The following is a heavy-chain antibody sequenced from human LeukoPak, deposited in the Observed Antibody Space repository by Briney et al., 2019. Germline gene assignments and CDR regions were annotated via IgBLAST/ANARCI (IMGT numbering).Heavy chain of an antibody. V-gene: IGHV1-2*02. CDR3: ARPQTQHLSSLNY. CDR2: INPKSGGT. J-gene: IGHJ4*02. CDR1: GYSFTDYS. Sequence: ASVKVSCKAPGYSFTDYSIHWVRQAPGQGLEWMGWINPKSGGTSYAQKFQGRVAMTRVTSMRTVYMELSRLTSDDTAVYYCARPQTQHLSSLNYWGQGTQVTVSS.